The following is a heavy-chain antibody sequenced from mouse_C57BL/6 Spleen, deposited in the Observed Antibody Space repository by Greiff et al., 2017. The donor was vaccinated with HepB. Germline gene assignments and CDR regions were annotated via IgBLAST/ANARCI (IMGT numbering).Heavy chain of an antibody. Sequence: EVMLVESGGGLVQPGGSLKLSCAASGFTFSDYYMYWVRQTPEKRLEWVAYISNGGGSTYYPDTVKGRFTISRDNAKNTLYLQMSRLKSEDTAMYYCASHYYGSSGYFDVWGTGTTVTVSS. CDR1: GFTFSDYY. J-gene: IGHJ1*03. D-gene: IGHD1-1*01. CDR2: ISNGGGST. CDR3: ASHYYGSSGYFDV. V-gene: IGHV5-12*01.